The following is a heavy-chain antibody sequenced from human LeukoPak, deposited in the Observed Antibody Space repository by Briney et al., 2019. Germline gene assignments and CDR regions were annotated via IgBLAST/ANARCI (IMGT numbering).Heavy chain of an antibody. J-gene: IGHJ3*02. V-gene: IGHV4-59*08. CDR3: ARRVVVTPTSLDAFDI. D-gene: IGHD2-21*02. CDR2: VYYTGST. Sequence: SETLSLTCTISAGSMTTYNWNWIRQPPGKGLEWIGYVYYTGSTIYDPSLNSRVTISLDTSKRQFSLNLNSVTAADTAVYYCARRVVVTPTSLDAFDIWSQGTMVTVSS. CDR1: AGSMTTYN.